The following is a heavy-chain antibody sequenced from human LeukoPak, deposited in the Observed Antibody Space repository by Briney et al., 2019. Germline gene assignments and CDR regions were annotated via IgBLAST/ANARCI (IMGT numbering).Heavy chain of an antibody. J-gene: IGHJ3*02. D-gene: IGHD3-9*01. V-gene: IGHV4-31*01. Sequence: SETLSLTCTVSGGSISSGGYYWSWIRQHPGKGLEWIGYIYYSGSTYYNPSLKSQVTISVDTSKNQFSLKLSSVTAADTAVYYCARGNHNVLRYFDWFDIWGQGTMVTVSS. CDR1: GGSISSGGYY. CDR2: IYYSGST. CDR3: ARGNHNVLRYFDWFDI.